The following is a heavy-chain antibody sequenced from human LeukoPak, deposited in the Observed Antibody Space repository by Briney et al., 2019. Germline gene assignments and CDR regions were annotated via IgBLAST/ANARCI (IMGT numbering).Heavy chain of an antibody. CDR3: ARRRDFDWLGPNNWFDP. D-gene: IGHD3-9*01. CDR2: IIPIFGTA. J-gene: IGHJ5*02. Sequence: SVKVSCKASGGTFSSYAISWVRQAPGQGLEWMGGIIPIFGTANYAQKFQGRVTITADKSTSTAYMELSSLRSEDTAVYYCARRRDFDWLGPNNWFDPWGQGTLSPSPQ. V-gene: IGHV1-69*06. CDR1: GGTFSSYA.